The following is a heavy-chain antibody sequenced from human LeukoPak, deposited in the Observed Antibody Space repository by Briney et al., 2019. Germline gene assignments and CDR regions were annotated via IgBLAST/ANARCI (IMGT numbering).Heavy chain of an antibody. D-gene: IGHD3-10*01. CDR1: GYTLTELS. CDR3: ARGNTGAEVQWFGELPDY. Sequence: ASVKVSCKVSGYTLTELSMHWVRQAPGKGLEWMGGFDLEDGETIYAQKFQGRVTMTEDTSTDTAYMELSSLRSEDTAVYYCARGNTGAEVQWFGELPDYWGQGTLVTVSS. CDR2: FDLEDGET. V-gene: IGHV1-24*01. J-gene: IGHJ4*02.